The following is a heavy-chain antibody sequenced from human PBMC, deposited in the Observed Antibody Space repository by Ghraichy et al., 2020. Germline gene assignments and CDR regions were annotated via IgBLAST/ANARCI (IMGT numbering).Heavy chain of an antibody. CDR3: AKVTGTTWYYYGMDV. V-gene: IGHV3-23*01. CDR1: GFTFNSNA. J-gene: IGHJ6*02. D-gene: IGHD4-17*01. Sequence: GGSLRLSCAASGFTFNSNAMNWVRQAPGKGLEWVSGISGSGATTYYADSVKGRFTISRDNSKNTLYLQMNSLRAEDTAVYYCAKVTGTTWYYYGMDVWGQGTTVTVSS. CDR2: ISGSGATT.